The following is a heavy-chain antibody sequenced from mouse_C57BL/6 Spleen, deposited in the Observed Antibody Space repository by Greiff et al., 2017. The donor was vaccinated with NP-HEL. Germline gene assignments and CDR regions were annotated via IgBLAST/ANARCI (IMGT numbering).Heavy chain of an antibody. CDR1: GYTFTDYE. CDR3: TREGANWAWFAY. V-gene: IGHV1-15*01. Sequence: VQLQQSGAELVRPGASVTLSCKASGYTFTDYEMHWVKQTPVHGLEWIGAIDPETGGTAYNQKFKGKAILTADKSSSTAYMELRSLTSEDSAVYYCTREGANWAWFAYWGQGTLVTVSA. D-gene: IGHD4-1*01. J-gene: IGHJ3*01. CDR2: IDPETGGT.